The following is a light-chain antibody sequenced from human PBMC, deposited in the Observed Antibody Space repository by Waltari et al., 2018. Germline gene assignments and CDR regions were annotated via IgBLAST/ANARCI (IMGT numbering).Light chain of an antibody. CDR1: QSLVHSDGNTY. CDR2: QVS. CDR3: MQATHLPLLT. Sequence: DVVMTQSPLSLPVTLGQPASISCRSSQSLVHSDGNTYLNWFQQRPGQSPRRLIYQVSKRDSGVPDRFSGSGSGTDFTLNISRVEAEDVGVYYCMQATHLPLLTFGGGTKVEIK. V-gene: IGKV2-30*02. J-gene: IGKJ4*01.